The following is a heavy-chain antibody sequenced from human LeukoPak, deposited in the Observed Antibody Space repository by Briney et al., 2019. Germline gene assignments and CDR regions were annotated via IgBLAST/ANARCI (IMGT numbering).Heavy chain of an antibody. CDR3: AKDMYSSGFGRHVFDY. CDR2: IDRNGDST. Sequence: GGSLRLSCAASGFTFDDYGMSWVRQAPGKGLEWVSGIDRNGDSTGYADSVEGRFTISRDNAKNSLYLQMDSLRAEDTALYYCAKDMYSSGFGRHVFDYWGQGTLVTVSS. V-gene: IGHV3-20*04. J-gene: IGHJ4*02. D-gene: IGHD6-19*01. CDR1: GFTFDDYG.